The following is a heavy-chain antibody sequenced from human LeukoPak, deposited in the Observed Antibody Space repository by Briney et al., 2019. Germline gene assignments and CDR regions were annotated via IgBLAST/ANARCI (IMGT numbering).Heavy chain of an antibody. J-gene: IGHJ4*02. V-gene: IGHV3-11*01. Sequence: GGSLRLSCAASGFTFSDYYMSWIRQAPGKGLEWLSYISSRGKTTYFADSVNGRFSVSRDNTNCTLYVQMNSLRGEDTAVYFCARGRDCYKYWGQGSLVTVSA. D-gene: IGHD5-24*01. CDR1: GFTFSDYY. CDR3: ARGRDCYKY. CDR2: ISSRGKTT.